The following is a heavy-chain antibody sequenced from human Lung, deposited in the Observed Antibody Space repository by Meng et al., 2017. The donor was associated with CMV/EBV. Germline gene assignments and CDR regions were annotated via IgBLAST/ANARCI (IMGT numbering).Heavy chain of an antibody. Sequence: SKYTVTGYYMHWVRQAPGQGLEWMGWINPNSGDTNYAQKFQGRVIMTRDTSISTAYMELSRLTSDDTAVYYCAREGRRSGYDNWFDPWGQGTLVTVSS. V-gene: IGHV1-2*02. CDR2: INPNSGDT. CDR3: AREGRRSGYDNWFDP. J-gene: IGHJ5*02. D-gene: IGHD3-22*01. CDR1: KYTVTGYY.